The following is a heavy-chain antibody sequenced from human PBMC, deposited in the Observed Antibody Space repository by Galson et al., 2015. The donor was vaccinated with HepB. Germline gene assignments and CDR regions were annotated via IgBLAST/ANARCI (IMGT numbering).Heavy chain of an antibody. CDR1: GFTFSSFC. Sequence: SLRLSCAASGFTFSSFCMSWVRQAPGKGLGWVANIRQVGGEIFYVDSVKGRFTISRDNAKNTVYLQMDSLRAEDTAVYYCARGRSFGSGNYHTFDFWGQGALVTVSS. D-gene: IGHD3-10*01. CDR2: IRQVGGEI. CDR3: ARGRSFGSGNYHTFDF. J-gene: IGHJ4*02. V-gene: IGHV3-7*01.